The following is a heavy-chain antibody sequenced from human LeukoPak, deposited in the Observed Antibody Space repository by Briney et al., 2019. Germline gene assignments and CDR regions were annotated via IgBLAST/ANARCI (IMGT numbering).Heavy chain of an antibody. D-gene: IGHD6-13*01. Sequence: GGSLGLSCAASGFIFSNFWMHWVRQVPGKGLVWVSRINNDGSSTSYADSVKGRLTISRDNPKNTLYLQMNSLRAEDTAVYYCAIHRGISWGQGTLVTVSS. V-gene: IGHV3-74*01. CDR2: INNDGSST. CDR3: AIHRGIS. J-gene: IGHJ5*02. CDR1: GFIFSNFW.